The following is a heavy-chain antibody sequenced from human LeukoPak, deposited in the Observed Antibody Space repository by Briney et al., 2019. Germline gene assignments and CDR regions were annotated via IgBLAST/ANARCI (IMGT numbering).Heavy chain of an antibody. Sequence: PGGSLRLSCAASGFTFSSYSMNWVRQAPGKGLEWVSYISSSSSTIYYANSVKGRFTISRDNAKNSLYLQMNSLRAEDTAVYYCARDPITMVRGVTHLDYWGQGTLVTVSS. J-gene: IGHJ4*02. CDR1: GFTFSSYS. V-gene: IGHV3-48*01. CDR2: ISSSSSTI. CDR3: ARDPITMVRGVTHLDY. D-gene: IGHD3-10*01.